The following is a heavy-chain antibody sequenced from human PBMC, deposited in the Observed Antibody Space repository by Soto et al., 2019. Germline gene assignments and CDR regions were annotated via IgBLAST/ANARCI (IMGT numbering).Heavy chain of an antibody. Sequence: SETLSLTCTVSGGSISSSSYYWGWIRQPPGKGLEWIGSIYYSGSTYYNPSLKSRVTISVDTSKNQFSLKLSSVTAAVTAVYYCARQYDFWSGYYYWGQGTLVTVSS. D-gene: IGHD3-3*01. J-gene: IGHJ4*02. V-gene: IGHV4-39*01. CDR2: IYYSGST. CDR1: GGSISSSSYY. CDR3: ARQYDFWSGYYY.